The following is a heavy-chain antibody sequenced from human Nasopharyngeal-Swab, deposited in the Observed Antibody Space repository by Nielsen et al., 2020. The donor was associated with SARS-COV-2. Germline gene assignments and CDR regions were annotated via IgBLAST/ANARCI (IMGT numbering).Heavy chain of an antibody. D-gene: IGHD3-22*01. J-gene: IGHJ3*02. Sequence: SVKVSCKASVGTFSSYAISWVRQAPGQGLEWMGGIIPIFGTANYAQKFQGRVTITADESTSTAYMELSSLRSEDTAVYYCARDRGAYYDSSGYYYDAFDIWGQGTMVTVSS. CDR2: IIPIFGTA. V-gene: IGHV1-69*13. CDR3: ARDRGAYYDSSGYYYDAFDI. CDR1: VGTFSSYA.